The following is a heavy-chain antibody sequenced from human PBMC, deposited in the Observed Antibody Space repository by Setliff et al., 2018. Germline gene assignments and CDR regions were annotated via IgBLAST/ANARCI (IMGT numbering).Heavy chain of an antibody. V-gene: IGHV3-74*03. D-gene: IGHD5-12*01. J-gene: IGHJ4*02. CDR2: MNSDGSRI. CDR1: GFTLSPYW. CDR3: ASSRTWIPVLDH. Sequence: PGGSLRLSCAASGFTLSPYWMHWVRQVPGKGLVWVSRMNSDGSRITYADSVKGRFTISRDNAQSSLFLQMNSLSAEDTATYYCASSRTWIPVLDHCGQGTLVTVSS.